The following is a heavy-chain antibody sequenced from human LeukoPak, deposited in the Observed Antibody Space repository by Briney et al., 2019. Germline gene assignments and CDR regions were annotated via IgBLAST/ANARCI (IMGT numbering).Heavy chain of an antibody. CDR3: ARANPPPRIAVAGTPPDY. Sequence: GGSLRLSCAASGFTFSSYWMHWVRQAPGKGLVWVSRINTDGSSTSYADSVKGRFTISRDNAKNTLYLQMNSLRAEDTAVYYCARANPPPRIAVAGTPPDYWGQGTLVTVSS. CDR1: GFTFSSYW. D-gene: IGHD6-19*01. CDR2: INTDGSST. V-gene: IGHV3-74*01. J-gene: IGHJ4*02.